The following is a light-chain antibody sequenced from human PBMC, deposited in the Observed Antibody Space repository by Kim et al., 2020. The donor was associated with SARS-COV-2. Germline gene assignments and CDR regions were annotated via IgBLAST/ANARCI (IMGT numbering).Light chain of an antibody. Sequence: GQSITISCAGTSRDIDAYDFVSWYQQHPGKAPKLIIYDVIYRPSGVSDRFSGSKSGNTASLTISGLQAEDEADYYCTSFTTSYTWVFGGGTQLTVL. CDR2: DVI. J-gene: IGLJ2*01. CDR1: SRDIDAYDF. CDR3: TSFTTSYTWV. V-gene: IGLV2-14*03.